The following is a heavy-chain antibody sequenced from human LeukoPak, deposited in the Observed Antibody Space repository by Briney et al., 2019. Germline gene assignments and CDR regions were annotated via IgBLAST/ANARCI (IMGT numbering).Heavy chain of an antibody. Sequence: PSETLSLTCTVSGGSISSYYWTWTRQPAGKGLEWIGRTHTSGSTNYNPSLKSRVTMSIDTSKNQFSLKLSSVTAEDTAVYYCARRAGAYSHPYDYWGQGTLVTVSS. J-gene: IGHJ4*02. CDR3: ARRAGAYSHPYDY. CDR1: GGSISSYY. CDR2: THTSGST. V-gene: IGHV4-4*07. D-gene: IGHD4/OR15-4a*01.